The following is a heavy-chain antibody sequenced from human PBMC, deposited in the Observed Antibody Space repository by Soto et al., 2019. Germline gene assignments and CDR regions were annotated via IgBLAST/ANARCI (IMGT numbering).Heavy chain of an antibody. Sequence: EVQLVESGGGLIQPGGSLRLSCAASGFTVSSNYMSWVRQAPGKGREWVSVIYSGGSTYYADSVKGRFTISRDNSKNTLYLQMNSLRAEDTAVYYCASASCCSGGSCYSSYYYYGMDVWGQGTTVTVSS. D-gene: IGHD2-15*01. J-gene: IGHJ6*02. CDR1: GFTVSSNY. CDR2: IYSGGST. CDR3: ASASCCSGGSCYSSYYYYGMDV. V-gene: IGHV3-53*01.